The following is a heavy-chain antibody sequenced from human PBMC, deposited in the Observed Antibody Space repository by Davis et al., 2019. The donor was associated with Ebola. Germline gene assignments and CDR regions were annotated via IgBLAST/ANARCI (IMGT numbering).Heavy chain of an antibody. V-gene: IGHV3-48*03. Sequence: GGSLRLSCAASGFTFSSYEMNWVRQAPGKGLEWVSYISSSGNTIYYADSVKGRFTISRDNAKNSLYLQMNSLRAEDTAVYYCARGRGAASRYGMDVWGQGTTVTVSS. J-gene: IGHJ6*02. CDR3: ARGRGAASRYGMDV. CDR2: ISSSGNTI. D-gene: IGHD6-13*01. CDR1: GFTFSSYE.